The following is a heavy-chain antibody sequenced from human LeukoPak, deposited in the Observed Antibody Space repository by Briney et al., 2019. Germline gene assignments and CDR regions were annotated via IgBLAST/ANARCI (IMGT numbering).Heavy chain of an antibody. V-gene: IGHV4-39*01. Sequence: SETLSLTCAVYGGSFSGYYWGWIRQPPGKGLEWIGSIYYSASTYYNPSLKSRVTISIDTSKNQFSLKLSSVTAADTAVYYCARLGYCSGGSCYTEAFDIWGQGTMVTVSS. D-gene: IGHD2-15*01. CDR1: GGSFSGYY. J-gene: IGHJ3*02. CDR3: ARLGYCSGGSCYTEAFDI. CDR2: IYYSAST.